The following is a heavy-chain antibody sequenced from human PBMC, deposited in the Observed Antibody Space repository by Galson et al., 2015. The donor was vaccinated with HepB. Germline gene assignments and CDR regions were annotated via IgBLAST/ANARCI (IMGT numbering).Heavy chain of an antibody. J-gene: IGHJ3*02. D-gene: IGHD3-22*01. CDR3: ARDRSYDNSGFDAFDI. CDR2: VSSSSSYI. CDR1: GFTLSRFS. Sequence: SLRLSCAASGFTLSRFSMNWVRQAPGKGLEWVSSVSSSSSYIYYADSVKGRFTISRDNAENSLYLQMNSLSAEDTAVYYCARDRSYDNSGFDAFDIWGQGTMVTVSS. V-gene: IGHV3-21*01.